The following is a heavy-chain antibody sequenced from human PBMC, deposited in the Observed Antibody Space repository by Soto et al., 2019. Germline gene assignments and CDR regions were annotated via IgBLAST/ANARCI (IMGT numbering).Heavy chain of an antibody. CDR1: GFTFSNYV. D-gene: IGHD6-19*01. V-gene: IGHV3-23*01. J-gene: IGHJ4*02. CDR3: ARDQQWLVRFYFDF. Sequence: EVQLLESGGGLVQPGGSLRLSCTASGFTFSNYVMSWARQAPGKGLEWVSGISGSAGNTYYADSVKGRFTISRDNSKNTLYLQMNSLRAEDTAVYYCARDQQWLVRFYFDFWGQGTLVTVSS. CDR2: ISGSAGNT.